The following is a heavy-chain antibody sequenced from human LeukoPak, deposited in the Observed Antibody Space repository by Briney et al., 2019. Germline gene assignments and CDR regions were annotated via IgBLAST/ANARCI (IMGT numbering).Heavy chain of an antibody. CDR2: IGGGGRST. D-gene: IGHD3-22*01. CDR3: AKERLNPSRYFDY. V-gene: IGHV3-23*01. J-gene: IGHJ4*02. CDR1: GFTFSNYA. Sequence: PGGSLRLSCAASGFTFSNYAMSWVRQAPGKGLEWVSAIGGGGRSTYYADSVKGRFTISRDNSKNTLYLQMNSLRAEDTAVYYCAKERLNPSRYFDYWGQGTLVTVSS.